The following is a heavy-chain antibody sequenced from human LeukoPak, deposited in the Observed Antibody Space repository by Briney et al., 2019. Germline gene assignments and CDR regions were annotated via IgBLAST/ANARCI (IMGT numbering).Heavy chain of an antibody. V-gene: IGHV3-11*05. Sequence: GGSLRLSCAASGFMFSDYFMSWIRQAPGKELEWISYISSNSKYTKYADSVKGRFTISRDNAKKSLYLQLNSLIAEDTAVYYCARDNGNKYYFDYWGQGTLVTVSS. CDR1: GFMFSDYF. D-gene: IGHD2-8*01. J-gene: IGHJ4*02. CDR3: ARDNGNKYYFDY. CDR2: ISSNSKYT.